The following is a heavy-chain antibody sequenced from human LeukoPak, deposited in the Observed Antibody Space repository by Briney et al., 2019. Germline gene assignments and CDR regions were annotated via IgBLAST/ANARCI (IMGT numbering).Heavy chain of an antibody. D-gene: IGHD1-26*01. CDR2: IYHSGST. CDR1: GYSISSGYY. Sequence: SETLSLTCTVSGYSISSGYYWGWIRQPPGKGLEWIGSIYHSGSTYYNPSLKSRVTISVDTSKNQFSLKLSSVTAADTAVYYCASSKWELPFDYWGQGTLVTVSS. J-gene: IGHJ4*02. CDR3: ASSKWELPFDY. V-gene: IGHV4-38-2*02.